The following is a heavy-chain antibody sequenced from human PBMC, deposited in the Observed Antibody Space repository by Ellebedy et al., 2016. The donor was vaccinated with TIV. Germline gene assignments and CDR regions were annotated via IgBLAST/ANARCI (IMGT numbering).Heavy chain of an antibody. Sequence: GESLKISCAASAFTFSYYWMGWVRQAPGKGLQWVASISQDGSAKYYVDSVKGRFTISRDNAKNSLYLEMNSLRAEATAVYYCVRGGGWVADYWGQGTLVTVSS. CDR1: AFTFSYYW. V-gene: IGHV3-7*01. CDR3: VRGGGWVADY. J-gene: IGHJ4*02. CDR2: ISQDGSAK. D-gene: IGHD1-26*01.